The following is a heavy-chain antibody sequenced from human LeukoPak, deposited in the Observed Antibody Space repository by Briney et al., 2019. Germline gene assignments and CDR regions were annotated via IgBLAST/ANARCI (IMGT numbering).Heavy chain of an antibody. Sequence: PSETLSLTCTVSGGSISSYYWSWIRQPPGKGLEWIGNIYPSESTDYNPSLKSRVTVSVDTSKNQFSLNLSSVTAADTAVYYCARHTSFIAAAYFDCWGQGTLVTVSS. CDR2: IYPSEST. CDR3: ARHTSFIAAAYFDC. D-gene: IGHD6-13*01. V-gene: IGHV4-4*09. J-gene: IGHJ4*02. CDR1: GGSISSYY.